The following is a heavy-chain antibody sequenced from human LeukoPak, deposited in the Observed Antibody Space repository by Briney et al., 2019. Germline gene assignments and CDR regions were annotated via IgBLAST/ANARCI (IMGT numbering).Heavy chain of an antibody. V-gene: IGHV4-34*01. D-gene: IGHD2-15*01. CDR1: GGSFSGYY. Sequence: SGTLSLTCAVYGGSFSGYYWSWIRQLPGKGLEWIGEINHSGSTNYNPSLKSRVTISVDTSKNQFSLKLSSVTAADTAVYYCARKGVLLGYCSGGSCYSSWFDPWGQGTLVTVSS. CDR2: INHSGST. CDR3: ARKGVLLGYCSGGSCYSSWFDP. J-gene: IGHJ5*02.